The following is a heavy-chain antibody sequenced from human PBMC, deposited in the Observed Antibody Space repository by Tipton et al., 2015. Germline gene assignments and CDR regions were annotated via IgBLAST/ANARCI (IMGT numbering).Heavy chain of an antibody. CDR2: VCYSGST. CDR3: ARRGSYYALVRY. Sequence: TLSLTCTISGGSISSYYWSWIRQPPGKGLEWIGYVCYSGSTNYNPSLKGRATMSIDTSKNHFSLNPSAVTAADTVVYFCARRGSYYALVRYWGQGTLVTGAS. V-gene: IGHV4-59*08. D-gene: IGHD2-2*01. CDR1: GGSISSYY. J-gene: IGHJ4*02.